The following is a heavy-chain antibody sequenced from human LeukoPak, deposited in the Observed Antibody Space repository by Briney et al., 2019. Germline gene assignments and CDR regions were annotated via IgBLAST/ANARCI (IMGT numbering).Heavy chain of an antibody. CDR3: GRGGRTVAGTFDN. Sequence: SETLSLTCTVSGGSISSYYWSWIRQPPGKGLEWIGYIYYSGSTNYNPSLQSRVTISVDTSKNQFSPKLSSVTAADTAGYYCGRGGRTVAGTFDNWGQGTLVTVSS. CDR2: IYYSGST. V-gene: IGHV4-59*01. J-gene: IGHJ4*02. CDR1: GGSISSYY. D-gene: IGHD6-19*01.